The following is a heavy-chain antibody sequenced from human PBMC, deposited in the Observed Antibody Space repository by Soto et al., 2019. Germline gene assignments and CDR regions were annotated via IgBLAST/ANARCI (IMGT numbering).Heavy chain of an antibody. CDR2: ISYDGSNK. CDR1: GFTFSSYA. Sequence: GGSLRLSCAASGFTFSSYAMHWVRQAPGKGLEWVAVISYDGSNKYYADSVKGRFTISRDNSKNTLYLQMNSLRAEDTAVYYCARSDYGDPPPYVLWGQGTLVTVSS. CDR3: ARSDYGDPPPYVL. J-gene: IGHJ4*02. D-gene: IGHD4-17*01. V-gene: IGHV3-30-3*01.